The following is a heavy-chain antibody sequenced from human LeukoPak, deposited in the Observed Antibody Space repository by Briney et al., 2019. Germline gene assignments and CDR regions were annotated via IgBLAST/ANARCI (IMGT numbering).Heavy chain of an antibody. CDR1: GFIFSSYA. V-gene: IGHV3-23*01. CDR2: ISGGGGTT. D-gene: IGHD3-22*01. J-gene: IGHJ5*02. CDR3: AKDQFMYHYDSSGSRSWFDP. Sequence: PGGSLRLSCAASGFIFSSYAMSWVRQAPGKGPEWVSTISGGGGTTYYADSVKGRFTISRDNSKSTLYLQMNSLRAEDTAIYYCAKDQFMYHYDSSGSRSWFDPWGQGTLVTVSS.